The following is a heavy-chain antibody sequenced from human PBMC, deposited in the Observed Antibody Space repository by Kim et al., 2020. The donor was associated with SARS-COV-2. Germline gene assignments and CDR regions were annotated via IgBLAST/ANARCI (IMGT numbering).Heavy chain of an antibody. V-gene: IGHV3-23*01. CDR3: AKQFVTC. Sequence: GGSLRLSCAASGFTFSNYAMNWVRQAPGKGLEWLAPFSETGANTDYADFVKGRLTIPRDNSEKTLYLQMNNLRADDTAVYYGAKQFVTCWGGETLV. D-gene: IGHD2-21*02. CDR1: GFTFSNYA. J-gene: IGHJ4*02. CDR2: FSETGANT.